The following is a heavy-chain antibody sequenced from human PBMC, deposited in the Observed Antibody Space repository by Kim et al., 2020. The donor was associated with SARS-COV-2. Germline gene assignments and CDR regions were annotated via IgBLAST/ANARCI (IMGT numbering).Heavy chain of an antibody. D-gene: IGHD3-10*01. CDR1: GGSISSGGYY. CDR3: ARVGSGKWFGELLHIDY. CDR2: IYYSGST. Sequence: SETLSLTCTVSGGSISSGGYYWSWIRQHPGKGLEWIGYIYYSGSTYYNPSLKSRVTISVDTSKNQFSLKLSSVTAADTAVYYCARVGSGKWFGELLHIDYWDQGTLVTVSS. J-gene: IGHJ4*02. V-gene: IGHV4-31*03.